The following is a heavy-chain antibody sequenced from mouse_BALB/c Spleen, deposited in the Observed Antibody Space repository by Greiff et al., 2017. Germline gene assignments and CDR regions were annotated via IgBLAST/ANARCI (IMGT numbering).Heavy chain of an antibody. Sequence: EVMLVESGGGLVQPKGSLKLSCAASGFTFNTYAMNWVRQAPGKGLEWVARIRSKSNNYATYYADSVKDRFTISRDDSQSMLYLQMNNLKTEDTAMYYCVRLSRPYAMDYWGQGTSVTVSS. CDR2: IRSKSNNYAT. CDR3: VRLSRPYAMDY. V-gene: IGHV10-1*02. D-gene: IGHD1-1*01. J-gene: IGHJ4*01. CDR1: GFTFNTYA.